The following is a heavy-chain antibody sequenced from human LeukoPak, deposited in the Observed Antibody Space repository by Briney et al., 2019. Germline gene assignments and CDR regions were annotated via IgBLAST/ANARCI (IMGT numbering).Heavy chain of an antibody. CDR1: GFTFSCCW. CDR3: ARGGSYGSGDH. CDR2: INGDGSST. Sequence: GGSLRLSCAASGFTFSCCWMYWVRQAPGKGLVWVSRINGDGSSTTYADSVKGRFTISRDNVKNTVYLQMNSLRAEDTAIYYCARGGSYGSGDHWGQGTLVTVSS. J-gene: IGHJ4*02. D-gene: IGHD3-10*01. V-gene: IGHV3-74*01.